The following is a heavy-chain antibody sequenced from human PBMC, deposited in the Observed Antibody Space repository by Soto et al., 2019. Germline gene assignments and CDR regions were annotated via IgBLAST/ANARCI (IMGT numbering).Heavy chain of an antibody. CDR3: ARPAGRVDYFDY. V-gene: IGHV3-48*02. D-gene: IGHD2-15*01. J-gene: IGHJ4*02. CDR2: ISSRSSTI. Sequence: EVQLVGSGGGLVQPGGSLRLSCAASGFVFSTYSMNWVRQAPGKGLEWVSYISSRSSTIYYADSVQGRFTISRDNAKNSLYLQVNSLRDEDTAVYYCARPAGRVDYFDYWGQGTLVTVSS. CDR1: GFVFSTYS.